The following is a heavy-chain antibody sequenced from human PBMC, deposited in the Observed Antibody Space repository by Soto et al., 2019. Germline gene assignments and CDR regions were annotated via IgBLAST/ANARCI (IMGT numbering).Heavy chain of an antibody. CDR3: ARDPAYYDFWSGYLSPYYYGMDV. CDR1: GYTFASYA. CDR2: INAGNGNT. Sequence: SVKVSCTASGYTFASYAMHWVRQAPGQRLEWMGWINAGNGNTKYSQKFQGRVTITRDTSASTAYMELSSLRSEDTAVYYCARDPAYYDFWSGYLSPYYYGMDVWGQGTTVTVSS. D-gene: IGHD3-3*01. V-gene: IGHV1-3*01. J-gene: IGHJ6*02.